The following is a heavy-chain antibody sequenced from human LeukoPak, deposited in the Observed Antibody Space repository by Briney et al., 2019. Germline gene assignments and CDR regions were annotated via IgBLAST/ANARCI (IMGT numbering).Heavy chain of an antibody. J-gene: IGHJ6*02. CDR1: GFTFSSYA. D-gene: IGHD3-22*01. CDR3: AKDYYDSSGYYYHYYGMDV. CDR2: ISGSGGST. Sequence: HPGASLRLSCAASGFTFSSYAMSWVRQAPGKGLEWVSAISGSGGSTYYADSVKGRFTISRDNSKNTLYLQMNSLRAEDTAVYYCAKDYYDSSGYYYHYYGMDVWGQGTTVTVSS. V-gene: IGHV3-23*01.